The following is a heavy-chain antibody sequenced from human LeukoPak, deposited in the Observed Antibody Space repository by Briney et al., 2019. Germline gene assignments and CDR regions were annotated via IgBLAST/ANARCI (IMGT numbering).Heavy chain of an antibody. J-gene: IGHJ4*02. Sequence: PSETLSLTCTVSGGSMSSYYWSWIRQPAGKGLEWIGRIYTSGSTNYNPSLKSRVTMSVDTSKNQFSLKLSSVTAADTAVSYCAIAYVWGCYRYFDYWGQGTLVTVSS. CDR1: GGSMSSYY. D-gene: IGHD3-16*02. V-gene: IGHV4-4*07. CDR3: AIAYVWGCYRYFDY. CDR2: IYTSGST.